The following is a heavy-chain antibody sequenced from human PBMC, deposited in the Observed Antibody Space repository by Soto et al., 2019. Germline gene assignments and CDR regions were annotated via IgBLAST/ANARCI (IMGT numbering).Heavy chain of an antibody. D-gene: IGHD3-22*01. J-gene: IGHJ4*02. Sequence: TLSLTCTVSGGSISSGGYYWSWIRQHPGKGLEWIGYIYYSGSTYYNPSLKSRVTISVDTSKNQFSLKLSSVTAADTAVYYCARDGMGSGSSYGIVYWGQGTLVTVSS. CDR1: GGSISSGGYY. CDR3: ARDGMGSGSSYGIVY. CDR2: IYYSGST. V-gene: IGHV4-31*03.